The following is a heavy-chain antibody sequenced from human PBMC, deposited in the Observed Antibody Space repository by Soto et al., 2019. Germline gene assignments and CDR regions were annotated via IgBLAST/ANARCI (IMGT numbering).Heavy chain of an antibody. D-gene: IGHD1-26*01. V-gene: IGHV3-64D*06. CDR2: ISSNAGST. Sequence: PGGSLRLSCSASGFTFSSYAMHWVRQAPGKGLEYVSSISSNAGSTYYADSVKGRFTISRDNAKNTLYLQMSSLRAEDTAVYYCMTVRKRGVGANGALGHFDYWGQGTLVTVSS. CDR1: GFTFSSYA. J-gene: IGHJ4*02. CDR3: MTVRKRGVGANGALGHFDY.